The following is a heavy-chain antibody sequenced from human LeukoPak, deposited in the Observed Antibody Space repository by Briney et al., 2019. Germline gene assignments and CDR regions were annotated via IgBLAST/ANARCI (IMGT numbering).Heavy chain of an antibody. CDR2: ISYDGSNK. D-gene: IGHD2-2*01. V-gene: IGHV3-30*04. J-gene: IGHJ4*02. CDR1: GFTFSSYP. CDR3: ARDRCSSTSCYSSKFDY. Sequence: GGSLRLSCASSGFTFSSYPMHWLRQAPAKGLDWVAVISYDGSNKYYADSVKGRFTISTDNSKTTLYLQMNSLRAEDTAVYYCARDRCSSTSCYSSKFDYWGQGTLVTVSS.